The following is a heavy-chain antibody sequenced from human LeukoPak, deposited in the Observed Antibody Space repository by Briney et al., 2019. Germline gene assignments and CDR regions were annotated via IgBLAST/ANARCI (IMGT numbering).Heavy chain of an antibody. Sequence: PGVSLRLSCSASGXPFSDHYMDWVRQAPGKGLEWVGRIRNKANSYTTNYAASVKGRFTISRDDSKNSLYLQMNSLKTEDTAVYYCARARYCAVGTCYKDYWGQGTLVTVSS. CDR2: IRNKANSYTT. CDR1: GXPFSDHY. V-gene: IGHV3-72*01. CDR3: ARARYCAVGTCYKDY. D-gene: IGHD2-15*01. J-gene: IGHJ4*02.